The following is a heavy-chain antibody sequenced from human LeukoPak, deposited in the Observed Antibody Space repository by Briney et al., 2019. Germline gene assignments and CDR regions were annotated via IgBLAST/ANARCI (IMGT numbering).Heavy chain of an antibody. J-gene: IGHJ4*02. Sequence: GGSLRLSCAASGFTFSSYSMNWVRQAPGKGLEWVSSISSSSSYIYYADSVKGRFTISRDNAKNSLCLQMNSLRAEDTAVYYCAREDLAVAGVKSLYYFDYWGQGTLVTVSS. CDR1: GFTFSSYS. CDR3: AREDLAVAGVKSLYYFDY. D-gene: IGHD6-19*01. V-gene: IGHV3-21*01. CDR2: ISSSSSYI.